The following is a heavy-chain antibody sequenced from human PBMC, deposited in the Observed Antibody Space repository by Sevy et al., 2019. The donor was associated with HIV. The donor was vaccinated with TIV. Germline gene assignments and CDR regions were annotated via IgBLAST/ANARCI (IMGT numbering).Heavy chain of an antibody. J-gene: IGHJ4*02. CDR1: ELTFINAW. V-gene: IGHV3-30*19. D-gene: IGHD3-22*01. CDR2: ISYDGSNK. CDR3: ARDPYDSSGYFDY. Sequence: GGSLRLSCAASELTFINAWMTWVRQAPGKGLEWVAVISYDGSNKYYADSVKGRFTISRDNSKNTLYLQMNSLRAEDTAVYYCARDPYDSSGYFDYWGQGTLVTVSS.